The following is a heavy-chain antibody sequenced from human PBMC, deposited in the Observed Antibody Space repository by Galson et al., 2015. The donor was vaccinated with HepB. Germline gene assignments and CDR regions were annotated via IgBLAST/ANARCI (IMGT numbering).Heavy chain of an antibody. CDR2: IWYDGSNK. D-gene: IGHD3-22*01. J-gene: IGHJ3*02. CDR1: GFTFSSYG. Sequence: SLRLSCAASGFTFSSYGMHWVRQAPGKGLEWVAVIWYDGSNKYYADSVKGRFTISRDNSKNTLYLQMNSLRAEDTAVYYCARDLEPAYYYDSSGYYFPMRSNAFDIWGQGTMVTVSS. V-gene: IGHV3-33*01. CDR3: ARDLEPAYYYDSSGYYFPMRSNAFDI.